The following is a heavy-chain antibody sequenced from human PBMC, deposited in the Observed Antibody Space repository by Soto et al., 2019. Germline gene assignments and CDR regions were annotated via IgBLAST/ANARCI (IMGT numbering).Heavy chain of an antibody. V-gene: IGHV3-30*18. CDR2: ISYDGSHK. CDR1: GFTFSTYG. Sequence: GGSLRLSCAASGFTFSTYGMHWVRQAPGKGLEWVAVISYDGSHKYYADSVKGRFTISRDTSTNALFLQMNSLRGEDTAVYLCAKDRDPFRTFGEALTRTPFDKWGQGTLVTVSS. CDR3: AKDRDPFRTFGEALTRTPFDK. D-gene: IGHD3-3*01. J-gene: IGHJ4*02.